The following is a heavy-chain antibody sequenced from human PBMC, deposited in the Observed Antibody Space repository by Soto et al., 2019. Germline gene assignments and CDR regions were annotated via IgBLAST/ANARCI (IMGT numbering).Heavy chain of an antibody. CDR3: ARDVVVFGIQLWFSLAAAGTALDY. CDR1: GFTFSSYA. Sequence: GGSLRLSCAASGFTFSSYAMHWVRQAPGKGLEWVGVISYDGSNKYYADSVKGRFTISRDNSKNTLYLQMNSLRAEDTAVYYCARDVVVFGIQLWFSLAAAGTALDYWGQGTLVTVSS. J-gene: IGHJ4*02. D-gene: IGHD5-18*01. CDR2: ISYDGSNK. V-gene: IGHV3-30-3*01.